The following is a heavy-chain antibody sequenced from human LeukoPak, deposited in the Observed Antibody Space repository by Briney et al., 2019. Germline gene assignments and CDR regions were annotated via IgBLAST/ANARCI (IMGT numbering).Heavy chain of an antibody. CDR1: GYSISSGYY. Sequence: SETLSLTCTVSGYSISSGYYWGWIRQPPGKGLEWIGSIYHSGSTYYNPSLKSRVTISVDTSKNQFSLKLSSVTAADTAMYYCARGTLGIAAPGTHLDYWGQGTLVTVSS. CDR3: ARGTLGIAAPGTHLDY. J-gene: IGHJ4*02. D-gene: IGHD6-13*01. V-gene: IGHV4-38-2*02. CDR2: IYHSGST.